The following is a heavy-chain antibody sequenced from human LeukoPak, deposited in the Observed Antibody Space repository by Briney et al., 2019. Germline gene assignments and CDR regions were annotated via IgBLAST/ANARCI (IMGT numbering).Heavy chain of an antibody. J-gene: IGHJ6*03. CDR3: ARVLYPSYYYYYYMDV. CDR1: GRSISTSNYY. Sequence: SETLSLTCTVSGRSISTSNYYWGWIRQPPGKGLGWIGNIFYSGSTYYNPSLKSRVTISVDTSKNQFSLKLSSVTAADTAVYYCARVLYPSYYYYYYMDVWGKGTTVTVSS. V-gene: IGHV4-39*07. D-gene: IGHD3-16*01. CDR2: IFYSGST.